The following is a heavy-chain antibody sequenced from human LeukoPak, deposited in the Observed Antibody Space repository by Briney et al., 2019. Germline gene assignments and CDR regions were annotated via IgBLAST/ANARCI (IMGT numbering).Heavy chain of an antibody. J-gene: IGHJ5*02. Sequence: GASVKVSCKASGYTFTGYYMHWVRQATGQGLEWMGWMNPNSGNTGYAQKFQGRVTITRNTSISTAYMELSSLRSEDTAVYYCARVRWGSGIAAAGTWFDPWGQGTLVTVSS. CDR2: MNPNSGNT. CDR1: GYTFTGYY. D-gene: IGHD6-13*01. CDR3: ARVRWGSGIAAAGTWFDP. V-gene: IGHV1-8*03.